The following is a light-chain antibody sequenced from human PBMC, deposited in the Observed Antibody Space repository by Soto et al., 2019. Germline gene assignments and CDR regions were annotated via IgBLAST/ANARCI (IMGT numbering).Light chain of an antibody. V-gene: IGKV3-15*01. J-gene: IGKJ1*01. CDR2: GAS. Sequence: EIVMTQSPATLSVSPGERATLSCRASQSVSSNLAWYQQKPGQAPRLLIYGASTRATGIPARFSGSGSGTDFTLTISSLEPEDFAVYYCQHRANWWTFGQGTKVDIK. CDR3: QHRANWWT. CDR1: QSVSSN.